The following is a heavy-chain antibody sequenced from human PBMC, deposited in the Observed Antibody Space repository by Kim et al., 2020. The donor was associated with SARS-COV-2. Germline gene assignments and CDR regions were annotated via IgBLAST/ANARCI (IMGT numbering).Heavy chain of an antibody. V-gene: IGHV4-59*13. CDR3: ARAPPATIFGVVTAFDY. Sequence: SETLSLTCTVSGGSISSYYWSWIRQPPGKGLEWIGYIYYSGSTNYNPSLKSRVTISVDTSKNQFSLKLSSVPAADTAVYYCARAPPATIFGVVTAFDYWG. CDR2: IYYSGST. J-gene: IGHJ4*01. CDR1: GGSISSYY. D-gene: IGHD3-3*01.